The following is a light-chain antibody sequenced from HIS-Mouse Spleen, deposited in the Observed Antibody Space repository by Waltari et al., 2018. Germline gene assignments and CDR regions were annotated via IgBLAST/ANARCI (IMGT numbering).Light chain of an antibody. CDR2: AAS. CDR1: QGISSY. V-gene: IGKV1-9*01. Sequence: DIQLTQSPSFLSASVGARVTLTCRASQGISSYLSWYQQQPGKAPKLLIYAASTLQSGVPSRFSGSGSGTEFTLTISSLQPEDFATYYCQQLNSYPPTFGQGTKVEIK. CDR3: QQLNSYPPT. J-gene: IGKJ1*01.